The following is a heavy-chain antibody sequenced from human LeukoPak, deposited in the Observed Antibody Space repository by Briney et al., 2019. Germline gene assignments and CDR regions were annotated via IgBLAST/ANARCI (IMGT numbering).Heavy chain of an antibody. CDR3: VTAGLEVPT. D-gene: IGHD3-3*01. CDR2: TSSNGGST. CDR1: GFTFSRYA. Sequence: GGSLRLSCSVSGFTFSRYAMHWVRQAPGKGLEYVSATSSNGGSTYYADSVKGRFTISRDNSKNTLYLQMSSLRTADTAVYYCVTAGLEVPTWGRGTMVTVSS. V-gene: IGHV3-64D*06. J-gene: IGHJ3*01.